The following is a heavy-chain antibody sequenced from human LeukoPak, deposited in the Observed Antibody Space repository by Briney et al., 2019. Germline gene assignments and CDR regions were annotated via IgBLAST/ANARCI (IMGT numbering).Heavy chain of an antibody. CDR1: GYTFSDFG. V-gene: IGHV1-18*01. Sequence: ASVKVSCKASGYTFSDFGITWVRQAPGQGLEWMGWISAYNGNTNYAQKLQGRVTMTTDTSTSTAYMELRSLRSDDTAVYYCARTGSSWAYDAFDIWGQGTMVTVSS. D-gene: IGHD6-13*01. CDR2: ISAYNGNT. CDR3: ARTGSSWAYDAFDI. J-gene: IGHJ3*02.